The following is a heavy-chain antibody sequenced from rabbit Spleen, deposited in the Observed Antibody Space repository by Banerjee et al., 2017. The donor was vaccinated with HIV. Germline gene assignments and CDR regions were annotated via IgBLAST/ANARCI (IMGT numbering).Heavy chain of an antibody. D-gene: IGHD6-1*01. V-gene: IGHV1S40*01. CDR2: IYTSNSGGT. Sequence: QSLEESGGDLVKPEGSLTLTCKASGFDFSSSYYMCWVRQAPGKGLEWIACIYTSNSGGTYSASWAKGRFTISKTSSTTMTLQMTSLTAADTATYFCARNYVGYGWTIGLWGPGTLVTVS. J-gene: IGHJ4*01. CDR1: GFDFSSSYY. CDR3: ARNYVGYGWTIGL.